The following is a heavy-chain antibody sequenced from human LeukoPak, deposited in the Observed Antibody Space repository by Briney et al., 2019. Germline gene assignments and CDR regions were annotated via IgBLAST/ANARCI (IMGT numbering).Heavy chain of an antibody. Sequence: GGSLRLSCAASGFTFSSYAMHWVRQAPGKGLEWVAVISYDGSNKYYADSVKGRFTISRDNSKNTLYLQMNSLRAEDTAVYYCARGISSSWFDAFDIWGQGTMVTVSS. V-gene: IGHV3-30*04. CDR2: ISYDGSNK. CDR3: ARGISSSWFDAFDI. J-gene: IGHJ3*02. CDR1: GFTFSSYA. D-gene: IGHD6-13*01.